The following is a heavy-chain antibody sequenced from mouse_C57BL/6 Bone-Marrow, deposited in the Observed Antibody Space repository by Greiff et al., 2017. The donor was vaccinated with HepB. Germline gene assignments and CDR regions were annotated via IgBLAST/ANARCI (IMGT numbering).Heavy chain of an antibody. J-gene: IGHJ1*03. CDR1: GYTFTSYW. V-gene: IGHV1-64*01. CDR3: ARTYYGSSFYWYFDV. D-gene: IGHD1-1*01. Sequence: QVQLQQSGAELVKPGASVKLSCKASGYTFTSYWMHWVKQRPGQGLEWIGMIHPNSGSTNYNEKFKSKATLTVDKSSSTAYMQLSSLTSEDSAVYYCARTYYGSSFYWYFDVWGTGTTVTVSS. CDR2: IHPNSGST.